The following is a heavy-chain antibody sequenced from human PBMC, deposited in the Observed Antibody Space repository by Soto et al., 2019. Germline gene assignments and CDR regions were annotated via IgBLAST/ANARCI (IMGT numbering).Heavy chain of an antibody. CDR2: ISYDGSNK. J-gene: IGHJ4*02. CDR1: GFTFSSYA. Sequence: GGSLRLSCAASGFTFSSYAMHWVRQAPGKGLEWVAVISYDGSNKYYADSVMGRFTISRDNSKNTLYLQMNSLRAEDTAVYYCARDGGLLGVYWGQGTLVTVSS. D-gene: IGHD2-15*01. V-gene: IGHV3-30-3*01. CDR3: ARDGGLLGVY.